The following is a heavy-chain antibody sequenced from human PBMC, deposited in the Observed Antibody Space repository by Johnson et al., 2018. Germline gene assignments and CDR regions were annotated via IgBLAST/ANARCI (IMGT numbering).Heavy chain of an antibody. D-gene: IGHD6-13*01. V-gene: IGHV3-30*03. J-gene: IGHJ6*03. CDR1: GFTFSSYS. CDR3: AGGSSRWFSYYYMDV. CDR2: ISHDGSNK. Sequence: QVQLVQSGGGVVQPGRSLRLSCAASGFTFSSYSMHWVRQAPGKGLEWVALISHDGSNKYNEDSVKGRFTISRDNSKNTLYLQMNSVRAEDTAVYYCAGGSSRWFSYYYMDVWGRGTTVTVFS.